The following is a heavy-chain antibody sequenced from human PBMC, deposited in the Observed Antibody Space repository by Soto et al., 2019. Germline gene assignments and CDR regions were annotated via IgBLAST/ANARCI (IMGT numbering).Heavy chain of an antibody. D-gene: IGHD2-21*01. V-gene: IGHV3-73*01. CDR1: GFTFAGSA. CDR3: AGPGPCDS. CDR2: IRNKANNYAT. Sequence: DVQMVESGGGLVQPGGSLKLSCATTGFTFAGSAIHWVRQAPGKGLEWIGRIRNKANNYATAYPASVAGRLTISRDESKTTAYLEMNSLKTEDTAMYYCAGPGPCDSWGQGTLVTVSS. J-gene: IGHJ5*02.